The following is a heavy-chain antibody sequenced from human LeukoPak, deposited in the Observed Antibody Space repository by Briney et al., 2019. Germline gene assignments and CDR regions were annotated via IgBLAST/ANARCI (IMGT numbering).Heavy chain of an antibody. V-gene: IGHV3-48*03. D-gene: IGHD3-22*01. CDR1: GFSISNDE. CDR3: ARGNYYENSGYWVLSAFDI. J-gene: IGHJ3*02. Sequence: GGSLRLSCAASGFSISNDEMNWVRQAPGKGLEWVSYISSSGSTTYYADSVKGRFTISRDNAKNSLYLQMNSLRAEDTAVYYCARGNYYENSGYWVLSAFDIWGQGTMVTVSS. CDR2: ISSSGSTT.